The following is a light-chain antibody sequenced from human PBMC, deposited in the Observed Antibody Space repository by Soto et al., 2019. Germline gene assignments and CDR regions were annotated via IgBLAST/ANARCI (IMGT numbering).Light chain of an antibody. Sequence: EIVLTHSPAALSVSPGGRATLSCRASQNVMYDLAWHHQKPGQVPRLLVYGASTRATDAPARCRGSRSGREISVTISSLQIEDLETYYCQHYKSAPRTFGQESRVDIK. CDR2: GAS. CDR3: QHYKSAPRT. J-gene: IGKJ1*01. V-gene: IGKV3-15*01. CDR1: QNVMYD.